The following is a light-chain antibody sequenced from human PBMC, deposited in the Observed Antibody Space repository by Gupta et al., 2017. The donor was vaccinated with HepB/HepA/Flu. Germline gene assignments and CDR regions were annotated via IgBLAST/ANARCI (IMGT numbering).Light chain of an antibody. V-gene: IGKV1-9*01. CDR3: QQLNSYPLT. Sequence: IHLTQSPSFLSASVGDRVTITCRASQGINTYLAWYQQKPGKAPKLLIYAASTLQSGVPSSFSGSGSGTEFTLTISSLQPEDFATYYCQQLNSYPLTFGGGTKVETK. CDR2: AAS. CDR1: QGINTY. J-gene: IGKJ4*01.